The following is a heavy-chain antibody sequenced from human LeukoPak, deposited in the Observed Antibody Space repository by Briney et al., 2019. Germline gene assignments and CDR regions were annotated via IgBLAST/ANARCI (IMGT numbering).Heavy chain of an antibody. CDR1: GFTFDDYA. CDR3: AKDWGAYYDSSGFYSGDFDY. D-gene: IGHD3-22*01. J-gene: IGHJ4*02. Sequence: PGGSLRLSCAASGFTFDDYAMHWVRQAPGKGLEWVSLISGYGGAIYYADAVKGRFTISRDNSKNSLYLQMNSLRTEDTALYYCAKDWGAYYDSSGFYSGDFDYWGQGTLVTVSS. CDR2: ISGYGGAI. V-gene: IGHV3-43*02.